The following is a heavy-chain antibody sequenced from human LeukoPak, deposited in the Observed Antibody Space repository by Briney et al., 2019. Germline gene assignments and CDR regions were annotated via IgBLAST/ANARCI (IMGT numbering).Heavy chain of an antibody. Sequence: GASVKVSCKASGGTFSSDAISWVRQAPGQGLEWMGGIIPIFGTANYAQKFQGRVTISADESTSTDYMELSSLRSEDTAVYYCARDIRGVTTVTNYFDYWGQGTLVTVSS. D-gene: IGHD4-17*01. J-gene: IGHJ4*02. CDR2: IIPIFGTA. V-gene: IGHV1-69*13. CDR1: GGTFSSDA. CDR3: ARDIRGVTTVTNYFDY.